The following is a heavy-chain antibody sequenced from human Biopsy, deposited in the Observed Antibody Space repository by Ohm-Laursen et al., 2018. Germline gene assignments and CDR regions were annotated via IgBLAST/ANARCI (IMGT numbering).Heavy chain of an antibody. CDR2: VYDSGKS. CDR1: GFSISSGYY. Sequence: TLSLTYAVSGFSISSGYYWGWIRQPPGKGLEWIGSVYDSGKSYYNPSLKSRVTISVDVSKNQFSLNLSSVTAADTAVYYCARDRFDLLTPNWFDPWGQGTLVTVSS. D-gene: IGHD3-9*01. CDR3: ARDRFDLLTPNWFDP. V-gene: IGHV4-38-2*02. J-gene: IGHJ5*02.